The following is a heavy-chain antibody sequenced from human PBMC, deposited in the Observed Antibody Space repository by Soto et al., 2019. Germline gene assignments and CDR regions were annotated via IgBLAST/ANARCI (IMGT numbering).Heavy chain of an antibody. CDR2: LSGSGVAT. V-gene: IGHV3-23*01. CDR3: ASLTTSWDYFHY. Sequence: EVQLLESGGGLVQPGGSLRLSCAASGFTFSDYAMSWVRQAPGKGLGWVSTLSGSGVATYYAHSVKGRFTISRDNSKSTLFLQMNSLRADDTAIYFCASLTTSWDYFHYWGQGTLVTVSS. D-gene: IGHD1-26*01. J-gene: IGHJ4*02. CDR1: GFTFSDYA.